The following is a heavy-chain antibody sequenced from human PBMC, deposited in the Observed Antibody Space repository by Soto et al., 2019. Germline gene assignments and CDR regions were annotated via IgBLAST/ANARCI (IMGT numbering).Heavy chain of an antibody. V-gene: IGHV4-59*01. CDR1: GGSISSYH. Sequence: PSETLSLTCTVSGGSISSYHWSWIRQPPGKGLEWIGYIYYSGSTNYNPSLKSRVTISVDTSKNQFSLKLSSVTAADTAVCYCARDSYAIGYWGQGTLVTVSS. D-gene: IGHD2-8*01. J-gene: IGHJ4*02. CDR3: ARDSYAIGY. CDR2: IYYSGST.